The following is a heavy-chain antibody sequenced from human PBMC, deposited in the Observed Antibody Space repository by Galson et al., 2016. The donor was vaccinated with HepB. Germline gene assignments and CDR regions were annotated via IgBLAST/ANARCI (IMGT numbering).Heavy chain of an antibody. CDR3: ARVGGTYAY. D-gene: IGHD1-26*01. CDR2: IYDSGST. CDR1: GDSISLYY. J-gene: IGHJ4*02. Sequence: SETLSLTCNVSGDSISLYYWSWIRQPPGKGLEWIGYIYDSGSTNYNPSLKSRVTLSVDTSKNQFSLNLSSVTAADTAVYYCARVGGTYAYWDQGTLVTVSS. V-gene: IGHV4-59*01.